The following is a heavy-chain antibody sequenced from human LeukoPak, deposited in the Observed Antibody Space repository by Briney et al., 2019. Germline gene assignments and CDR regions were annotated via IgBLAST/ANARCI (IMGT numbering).Heavy chain of an antibody. V-gene: IGHV3-23*01. J-gene: IGHJ5*02. CDR1: GFTFSNYA. D-gene: IGHD2-2*01. CDR3: AKEGADIVVVPAAENWFDP. Sequence: GGSLRLSSAASGFTFSNYAMSWVRQAQGKGLGWVSATSGSGGSTYYADSAKGRFTISRDNSKNTLYLQMNSLRAEDTAVYYCAKEGADIVVVPAAENWFDPWGQGTLVTVSS. CDR2: TSGSGGST.